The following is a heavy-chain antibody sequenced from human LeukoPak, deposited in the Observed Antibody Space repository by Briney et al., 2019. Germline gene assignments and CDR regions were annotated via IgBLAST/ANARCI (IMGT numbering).Heavy chain of an antibody. J-gene: IGHJ4*02. Sequence: ASVKVSCEASRYTFTRDVISWVRQTPEQRVGWMGWICPYNGKTNYAQTLQGRVTISPDTSTSTACMDLRSLRAEGTAVYYCATGGMVSFMPGLVPAATSQDYWGQGTLVTVSS. V-gene: IGHV1-18*01. D-gene: IGHD2-2*01. CDR2: ICPYNGKT. CDR1: RYTFTRDV. CDR3: ATGGMVSFMPGLVPAATSQDY.